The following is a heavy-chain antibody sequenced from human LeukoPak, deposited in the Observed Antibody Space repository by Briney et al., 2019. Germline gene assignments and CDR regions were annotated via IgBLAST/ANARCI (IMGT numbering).Heavy chain of an antibody. CDR1: GYTFSDYY. CDR3: AVGLDIAMPGKVPTG. D-gene: IGHD6-19*01. J-gene: IGHJ4*02. Sequence: ASVKVSCKASGYTFSDYYIHWVRQAPGQGLEWMGWINPYSGDTNYAQKFQGRVTMTRDTSISTAYMELSRLRSDDTAVYYCAVGLDIAMPGKVPTGWGQGTLVTVSS. CDR2: INPYSGDT. V-gene: IGHV1-2*02.